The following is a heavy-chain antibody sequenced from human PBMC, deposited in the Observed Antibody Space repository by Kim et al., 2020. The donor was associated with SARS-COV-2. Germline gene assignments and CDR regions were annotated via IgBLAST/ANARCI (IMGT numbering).Heavy chain of an antibody. Sequence: GGSLRLSCAASGFTVSGNYMNWVRQAPGKGLEWVSVIYSGGSTYYADSVKSRFTISRDNSKNTLYLQMNSLRADDTAVYYCARGAVEMATRRPNYAMDVWGQGTTVTVSS. V-gene: IGHV3-53*01. D-gene: IGHD5-12*01. J-gene: IGHJ6*02. CDR3: ARGAVEMATRRPNYAMDV. CDR2: IYSGGST. CDR1: GFTVSGNY.